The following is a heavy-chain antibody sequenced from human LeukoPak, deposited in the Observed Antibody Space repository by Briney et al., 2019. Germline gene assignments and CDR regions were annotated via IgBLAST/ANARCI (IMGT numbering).Heavy chain of an antibody. D-gene: IGHD3-22*01. V-gene: IGHV4-61*01. J-gene: IGHJ3*02. Sequence: SETLSLTCSVSGDSFRSDSHYWSRIRQPPGKGLEWIGNVYYSGRTAYNPSHKSRVTISVDISKNQFSLQLNSVTAADTAVYYCVRETATYYYDSRGYYRQIEVFDIWGQGTPVIVSS. CDR3: VRETATYYYDSRGYYRQIEVFDI. CDR2: VYYSGRT. CDR1: GDSFRSDSHY.